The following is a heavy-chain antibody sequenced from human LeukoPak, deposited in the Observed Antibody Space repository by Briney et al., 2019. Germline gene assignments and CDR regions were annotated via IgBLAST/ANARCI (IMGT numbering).Heavy chain of an antibody. D-gene: IGHD3-22*01. CDR1: GGSISSYY. CDR3: ARDHYYNSSGYTFGY. V-gene: IGHV4-59*01. J-gene: IGHJ4*02. Sequence: PSETLSLTCTVSGGSISSYYWSWIRQPPGKGLEWIGYIYSSGSTNYNPSLKGRVTISVDMSKNQFSLKLSSVTAADTAVYYCARDHYYNSSGYTFGYWGQGTLVTVSS. CDR2: IYSSGST.